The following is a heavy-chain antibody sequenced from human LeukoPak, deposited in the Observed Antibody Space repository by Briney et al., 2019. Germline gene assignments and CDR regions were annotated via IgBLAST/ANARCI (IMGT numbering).Heavy chain of an antibody. CDR1: GGTFSSYA. J-gene: IGHJ1*01. D-gene: IGHD3-22*01. Sequence: SVRVSCKASGGTFSSYAISWVRQAPGQGLEWMGGIIPIFGTANYAQKFQGRVTITADESTSTAYMELSSLRSEDTAVYYCARSALFDYDSSGYYPDFQHSGQGTLVTVSS. CDR3: ARSALFDYDSSGYYPDFQH. CDR2: IIPIFGTA. V-gene: IGHV1-69*13.